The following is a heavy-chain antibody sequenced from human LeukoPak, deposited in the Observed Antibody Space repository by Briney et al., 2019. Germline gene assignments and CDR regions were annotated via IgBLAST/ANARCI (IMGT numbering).Heavy chain of an antibody. CDR1: GYPFASHW. V-gene: IGHV5-51*01. J-gene: IGHJ4*02. CDR3: ARQDLRSGWYLHY. D-gene: IGHD6-19*01. CDR2: IYPHYSET. Sequence: GESLKISCKGSGYPFASHWIAWVRQMPGKGLEWMGIIYPHYSETVYSPSFQGQVTISADKSINTAYLQWSSLKASDTAMYYCARQDLRSGWYLHYWGQGTLVTVSS.